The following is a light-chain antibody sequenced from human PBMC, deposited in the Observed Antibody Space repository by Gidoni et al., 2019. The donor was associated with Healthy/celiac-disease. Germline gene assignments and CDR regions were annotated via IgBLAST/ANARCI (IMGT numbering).Light chain of an antibody. CDR1: FSDVGVFNY. CDR3: ASYTSSTTLK. CDR2: EVG. J-gene: IGLJ2*01. V-gene: IGLV2-14*01. Sequence: QSALIQTASVSGSPGQSITISCTGTFSDVGVFNYVSWYQQHPAKAPEFTFYEVGNRPSGISNRFSGSKSANTASLTISGLQAEDEAAYYCASYTSSTTLKFGGATKLTVL.